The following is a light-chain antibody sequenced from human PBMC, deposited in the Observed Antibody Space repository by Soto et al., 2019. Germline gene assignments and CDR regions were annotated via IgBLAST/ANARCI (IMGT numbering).Light chain of an antibody. Sequence: QSVLTQPASVSGSPGQSITISCTGTSSDVGSYNYVSWCQQHPGKAPKLMIYDVINRPSGVSNRFSGSKSGNTASLTISGLQAEDEADYYCSSYTSSSTVVFGGGTKLTVL. V-gene: IGLV2-14*01. J-gene: IGLJ2*01. CDR3: SSYTSSSTVV. CDR1: SSDVGSYNY. CDR2: DVI.